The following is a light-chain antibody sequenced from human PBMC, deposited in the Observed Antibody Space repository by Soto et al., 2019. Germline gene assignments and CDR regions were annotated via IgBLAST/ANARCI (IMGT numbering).Light chain of an antibody. CDR1: SSDIANYNL. CDR3: CSYAGSDTYV. Sequence: QSVLAQPASVSGSPGQSITISCTGTSSDIANYNLVSWYQQHPGKAPKLMIYEVTKRPSGASNRFSGSKSGNTASLTISGLQAEDEADYCCCSYAGSDTYVFATGTKVTV. V-gene: IGLV2-23*02. J-gene: IGLJ1*01. CDR2: EVT.